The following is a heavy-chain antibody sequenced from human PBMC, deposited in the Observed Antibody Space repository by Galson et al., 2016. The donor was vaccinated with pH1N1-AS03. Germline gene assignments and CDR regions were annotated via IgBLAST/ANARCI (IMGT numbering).Heavy chain of an antibody. V-gene: IGHV3-11*04. Sequence: SLRLSCAASGFTFSDYDMSWIRQAPGKGLEWVSSISSSSSPIYYADSVKGRFITSRDNAKNSVYLQMNSLRAEDTAVYYCARVSGGSRLLIFDFWGQGTLVTVSS. D-gene: IGHD2-8*01. CDR1: GFTFSDYD. CDR2: ISSSSSPI. J-gene: IGHJ4*02. CDR3: ARVSGGSRLLIFDF.